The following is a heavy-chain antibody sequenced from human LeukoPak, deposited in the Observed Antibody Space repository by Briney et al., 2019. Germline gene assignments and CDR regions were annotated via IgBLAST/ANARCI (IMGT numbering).Heavy chain of an antibody. CDR1: GGTFISYA. J-gene: IGHJ4*02. V-gene: IGHV1-69*13. CDR2: IIPIFGTA. Sequence: SVKVSCKASGGTFISYAISWVRQAPGQGLEWMGGIIPIFGTANYAQKFQGRVTITADESTNTAYMELRSLRSEDTAVYYCARGSGDSSGYDLPKPYSYWGQGTLVTVPS. D-gene: IGHD5-12*01. CDR3: ARGSGDSSGYDLPKPYSY.